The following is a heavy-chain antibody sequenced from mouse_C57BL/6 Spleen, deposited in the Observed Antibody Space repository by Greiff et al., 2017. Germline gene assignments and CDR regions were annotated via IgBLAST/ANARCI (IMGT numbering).Heavy chain of an antibody. CDR1: GYTFTSYW. V-gene: IGHV1-50*01. CDR3: ASNWDGY. D-gene: IGHD4-1*01. CDR2: IDPSDSYT. Sequence: QVQLQQPGAELVKPGASVKLSCKASGYTFTSYWMQWVKQRPGQGLEWIGEIDPSDSYTNYNHKFKGKATLTVDTSSSTAYMQLSSLTSEDSAVYYCASNWDGYWGQGTTLTVSS. J-gene: IGHJ2*01.